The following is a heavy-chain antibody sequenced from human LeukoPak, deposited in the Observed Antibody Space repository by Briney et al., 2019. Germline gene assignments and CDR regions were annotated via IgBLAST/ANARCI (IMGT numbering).Heavy chain of an antibody. CDR2: IYYSGST. CDR1: GGSVSSGSYY. J-gene: IGHJ4*02. D-gene: IGHD2-21*02. CDR3: ARVGAMYCGGDCYYVDY. V-gene: IGHV4-61*01. Sequence: PSETLSLTCTVSGGSVSSGSYYWSWIRQPPGKGLEWIGYIYYSGSTNYNPSLKSRVTISVDTSKNQFSLKLSSVTAADTAVYYCARVGAMYCGGDCYYVDYWGQGTLVTVSS.